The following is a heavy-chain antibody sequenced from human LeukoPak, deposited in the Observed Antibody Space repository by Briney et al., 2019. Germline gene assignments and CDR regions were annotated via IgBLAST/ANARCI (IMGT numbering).Heavy chain of an antibody. D-gene: IGHD4-23*01. J-gene: IGHJ3*02. CDR3: ARVRVGTYDAFDI. V-gene: IGHV3-21*01. CDR1: GFTFSSYS. Sequence: GGSLRLSCAASGFTFSSYSMNWVRQAPGKGLEWVSSISSSSSYIYYADSVKGRFTISRDNAKNSLYPQMNSLRAEDTAVYYCARVRVGTYDAFDIWGQGTMVTVSS. CDR2: ISSSSSYI.